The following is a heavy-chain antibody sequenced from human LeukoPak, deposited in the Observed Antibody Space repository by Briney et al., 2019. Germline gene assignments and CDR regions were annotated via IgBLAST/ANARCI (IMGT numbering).Heavy chain of an antibody. V-gene: IGHV3-49*04. CDR1: GFTFGDYA. CDR3: TRDQTPYY. CDR2: IRSKIYGGTP. Sequence: GGSLRLSCTASGFTFGDYAMTWVRQAPGKGLEWVGFIRSKIYGGTPEYAASVKGRFTISRDDSKGIAYLQMNSLKTEDTAVYYCTRDQTPYYWGQGTLVTASS. J-gene: IGHJ4*02.